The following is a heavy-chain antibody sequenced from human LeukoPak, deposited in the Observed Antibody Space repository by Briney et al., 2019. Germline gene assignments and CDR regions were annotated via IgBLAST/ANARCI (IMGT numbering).Heavy chain of an antibody. CDR2: IIDDGSVT. CDR1: GFTFDDYA. V-gene: IGHV3-43*02. CDR3: AKGLGTRSNWLDP. Sequence: PGGSLRLSCATSGFTFDDYAMHWVRQAPGKGLEWVSLIIDDGSVTYYADSVKGRFTISRDTSKNSLYLQMNSLRAEDTAFYYCAKGLGTRSNWLDPWGQGTLVTVSS. J-gene: IGHJ5*02. D-gene: IGHD6-13*01.